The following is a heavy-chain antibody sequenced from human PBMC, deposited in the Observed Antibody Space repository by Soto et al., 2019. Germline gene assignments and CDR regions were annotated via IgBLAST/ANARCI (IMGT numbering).Heavy chain of an antibody. Sequence: PGGSLRLSCAASGFTFSSYAMSWVRQAPGKGLEWVSAISGSGGSTYYADSVKGRFTISRDNSKNTLYLQMNSLRAEDTAVYYCAKDQGGVATIPYYFDYWGQGTLVTVSS. CDR3: AKDQGGVATIPYYFDY. CDR2: ISGSGGST. CDR1: GFTFSSYA. D-gene: IGHD5-12*01. J-gene: IGHJ4*02. V-gene: IGHV3-23*01.